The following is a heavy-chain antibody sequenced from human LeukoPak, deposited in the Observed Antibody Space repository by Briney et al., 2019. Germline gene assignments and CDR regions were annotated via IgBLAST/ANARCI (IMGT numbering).Heavy chain of an antibody. V-gene: IGHV3-64D*06. CDR2: ISSNGGST. CDR1: GFTFSSYA. CDR3: VKGYCRSPSGRFPP. D-gene: IGHD2-2*01. Sequence: GGSLRLSCSASGFTFSSYAMHWVRQAPGKGLEYVSAISSNGGSTYYADSVKGRFTISRDNSKNTLYLQMSSLRAEDTAVYYCVKGYCRSPSGRFPPWGQGTRVTVPP. J-gene: IGHJ5*02.